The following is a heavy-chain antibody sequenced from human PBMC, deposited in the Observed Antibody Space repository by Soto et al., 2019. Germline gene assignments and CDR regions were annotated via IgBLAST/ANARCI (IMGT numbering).Heavy chain of an antibody. CDR1: GYTFTSYD. D-gene: IGHD3-22*01. Sequence: ASVKVSCKASGYTFTSYDINWVRQATGQGLEWMGWMNPNSGNTGYAQKFQGRVTMTRDNSINTAYMELRSLTSDDTAVYYCARDPSNSSGNHLYIDYWGQGALVTVSS. CDR3: ARDPSNSSGNHLYIDY. CDR2: MNPNSGNT. V-gene: IGHV1-8*01. J-gene: IGHJ4*02.